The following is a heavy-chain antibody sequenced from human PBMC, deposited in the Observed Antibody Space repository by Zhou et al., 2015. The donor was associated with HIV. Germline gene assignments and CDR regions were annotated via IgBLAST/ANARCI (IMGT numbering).Heavy chain of an antibody. J-gene: IGHJ5*02. V-gene: IGHV1-69*06. CDR1: GGTFSSFG. D-gene: IGHD3-10*01. CDR2: IIPIFGTA. Sequence: QMQLVQSGAEVKKPGSSVKVSCKASGGTFSSFGISWVRQAPGQGLEWMGGIIPIFGTATYAQKFQGRVSITADKSSSTAYMELSSLRSEDTAVYYCANAIRGAQTGPFDPWGQGTLVTVSS. CDR3: ANAIRGAQTGPFDP.